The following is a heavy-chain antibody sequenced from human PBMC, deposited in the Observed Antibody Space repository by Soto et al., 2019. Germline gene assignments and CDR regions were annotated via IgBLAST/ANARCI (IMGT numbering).Heavy chain of an antibody. CDR1: GASISSDNR. Sequence: PSETLSLTCAVSGASISSDNRWTWVRQPPGEGPEWIGEISQSGTTKYNPSLASRVTISVDKSKNQFSLRLTSMTAADTAVYYCAKKVPAALRLYYFFGLDVWGQGTTVTVSS. V-gene: IGHV4-4*02. CDR3: AKKVPAALRLYYFFGLDV. J-gene: IGHJ6*02. CDR2: ISQSGTT. D-gene: IGHD2-15*01.